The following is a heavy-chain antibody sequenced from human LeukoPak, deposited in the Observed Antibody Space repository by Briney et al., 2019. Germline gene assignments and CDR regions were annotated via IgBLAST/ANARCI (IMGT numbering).Heavy chain of an antibody. D-gene: IGHD4-23*01. Sequence: GGSLRLSCAASGLIVSSNYMSWVRRAPGKGLEWVSVFYSGDYTYYADSVKGRFTISRDNSKNTLYLQMNSLRAEDTAVYYCVRDLDGGNSFGYWGQGTLVTVAS. CDR1: GLIVSSNY. V-gene: IGHV3-53*01. CDR2: FYSGDYT. J-gene: IGHJ4*02. CDR3: VRDLDGGNSFGY.